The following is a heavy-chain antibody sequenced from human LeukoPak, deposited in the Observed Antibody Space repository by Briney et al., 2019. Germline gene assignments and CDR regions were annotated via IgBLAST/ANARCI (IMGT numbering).Heavy chain of an antibody. CDR2: IRTSGDT. CDR3: ATLSYDVWTGINWFDP. V-gene: IGHV3-23*01. CDR1: GFIFSSYA. Sequence: GGSLRLSCAASGFIFSSYAISWVRQAPGKGLEWVSGIRTSGDTFYADSVKGRFTISRDISKNTVYHQMNSLRAEDSAVYYCATLSYDVWTGINWFDPWGQGTLVTVSS. D-gene: IGHD3-3*01. J-gene: IGHJ5*02.